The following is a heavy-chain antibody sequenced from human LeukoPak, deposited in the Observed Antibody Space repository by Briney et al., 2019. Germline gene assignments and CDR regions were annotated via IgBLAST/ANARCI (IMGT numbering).Heavy chain of an antibody. CDR2: IEKDGSEK. CDR1: GCTFSSYW. V-gene: IGHV3-7*01. J-gene: IGHJ4*02. CDR3: VGGVGWLPDY. D-gene: IGHD3-9*01. Sequence: GGSLRLSCAASGCTFSSYWMNWVRQAPGKGLEWVANIEKDGSEKNYVDSVKGRFTISRDNAKNSLYLQMNSLRAEDTAVYFCVGGVGWLPDYWGQGTLVTVSS.